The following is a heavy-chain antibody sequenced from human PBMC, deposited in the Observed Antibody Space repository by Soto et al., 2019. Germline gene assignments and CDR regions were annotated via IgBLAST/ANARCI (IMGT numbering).Heavy chain of an antibody. V-gene: IGHV1-18*01. CDR2: ISTYSGDT. CDR3: ARHHGPTTSENWFDP. D-gene: IGHD1-1*01. CDR1: GYTFFTYD. J-gene: IGHJ5*02. Sequence: ASVRVSCKASGYTFFTYDISWVRQAPGQGLEWMGWISTYSGDTKYAQKFQGRVTMTTDTSTTTAYLELRSLRSDDPAVYYCARHHGPTTSENWFDPWGQRTLGTVSS.